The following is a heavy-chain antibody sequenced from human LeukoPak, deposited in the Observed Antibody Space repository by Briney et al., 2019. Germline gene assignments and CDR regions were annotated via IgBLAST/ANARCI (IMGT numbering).Heavy chain of an antibody. CDR2: IYYSGST. J-gene: IGHJ4*02. V-gene: IGHV4-59*08. CDR1: GGSISSYY. D-gene: IGHD5-18*01. Sequence: KTSETLSLTCTVSGGSISSYYRSGIRQPPGTGLEWIGYIYYSGSTNYNPSLKSRVTISVDTSKNHSSPKLSSVTAADTAVYYCARHTGLGCSYGYSSFDYWGQGTLVTVSS. CDR3: ARHTGLGCSYGYSSFDY.